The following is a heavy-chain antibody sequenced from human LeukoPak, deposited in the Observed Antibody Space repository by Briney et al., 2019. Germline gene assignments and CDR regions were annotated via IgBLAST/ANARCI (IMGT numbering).Heavy chain of an antibody. Sequence: SETLSLTCTVSGCSISEYYWSWIRQPPGKGLEWIGYINYSGSTNYNPSLKSRVTISVDTPKNQFSLILGSVTTADTAVYYCARQEVIVVPPAANWFDSWGQGTLVTVSS. J-gene: IGHJ5*01. D-gene: IGHD2-2*01. V-gene: IGHV4-59*01. CDR1: GCSISEYY. CDR2: INYSGST. CDR3: ARQEVIVVPPAANWFDS.